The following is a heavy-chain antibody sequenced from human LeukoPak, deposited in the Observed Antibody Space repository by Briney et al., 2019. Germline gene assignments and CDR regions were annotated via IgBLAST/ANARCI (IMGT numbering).Heavy chain of an antibody. Sequence: ASVKVSCKASGYTFTGYYMHWVRQAPGQGLEWMGWINPNSGGTNYAQKFQGRVTMTRDTSISTAYMELSRLRSDDTAVYYCARARRHNWNDGYYYWGQGTLVTVSS. D-gene: IGHD1-20*01. CDR3: ARARRHNWNDGYYY. V-gene: IGHV1-2*02. CDR2: INPNSGGT. J-gene: IGHJ4*02. CDR1: GYTFTGYY.